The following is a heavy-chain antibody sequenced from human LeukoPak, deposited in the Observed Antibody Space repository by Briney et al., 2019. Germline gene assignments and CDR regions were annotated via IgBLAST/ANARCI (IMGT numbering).Heavy chain of an antibody. D-gene: IGHD2-21*02. CDR1: GXTFXTXX. J-gene: IGHJ4*02. V-gene: IGHV3-23*01. CDR2: IXXXGSXT. CDR3: AKKXPTDRTGIPSNYFDF. Sequence: PGGSLRLSCAASGXTFXTXXXXXVXXAPXXXXXWXSAIXXXGSXTYXADSVEXRFTISRDNSKNTLYLKMNSLRAEDTAVYYCAKKXPTDRTGIPSNYFDFWGQGTLVTVSS.